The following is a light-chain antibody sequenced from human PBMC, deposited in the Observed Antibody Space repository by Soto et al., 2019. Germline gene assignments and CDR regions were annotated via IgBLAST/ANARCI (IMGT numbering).Light chain of an antibody. V-gene: IGKV3D-20*02. J-gene: IGKJ2*01. CDR2: GAS. CDR3: QQRSNWPPYT. Sequence: EIVLTQSPGTVSLSPGERATLSCRASQSVSRSYLAWYQLKPGQAPRLLIYGASSRATGIPDRFSGSGSGTDFTLTISSLEPEDFAVYYCQQRSNWPPYTFGQGTKLEIK. CDR1: QSVSRSY.